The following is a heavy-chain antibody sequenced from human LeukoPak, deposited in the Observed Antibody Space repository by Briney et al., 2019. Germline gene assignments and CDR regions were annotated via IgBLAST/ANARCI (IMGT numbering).Heavy chain of an antibody. CDR2: ISHSGSP. CDR1: GGFIINGKW. D-gene: IGHD2-2*01. CDR3: ARGGGYCNSISCYFEY. V-gene: IGHV4-4*02. Sequence: PSGTLSLTCGVSGGFIINGKWWSWVRQPPGKGLEWIGEISHSGSPNYNPSLKGRLTISVDTAKNQFSLKLTSVTAADTAVYYCARGGGYCNSISCYFEYWGQGTLVTVSS. J-gene: IGHJ4*02.